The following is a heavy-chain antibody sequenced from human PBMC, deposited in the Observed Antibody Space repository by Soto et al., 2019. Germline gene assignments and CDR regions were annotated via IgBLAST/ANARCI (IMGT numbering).Heavy chain of an antibody. V-gene: IGHV3-64D*08. CDR2: ISSNGGST. Sequence: GGSLRLSCSASGFTFSSYAMHWVRQAPGKGLEYVSAISSNGGSTYYADSVKGRFTISRDNSKNTLYLQMSSLRAEDTAVYYCVKSLEDLRFLEWSFRGGDLYGMDVWGQGTTVTVSS. D-gene: IGHD3-3*01. J-gene: IGHJ6*02. CDR3: VKSLEDLRFLEWSFRGGDLYGMDV. CDR1: GFTFSSYA.